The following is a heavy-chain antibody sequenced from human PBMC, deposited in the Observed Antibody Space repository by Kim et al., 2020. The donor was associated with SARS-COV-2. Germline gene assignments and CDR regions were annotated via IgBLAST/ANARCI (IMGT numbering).Heavy chain of an antibody. J-gene: IGHJ5*02. CDR3: ATGRVAGPPAWFDP. D-gene: IGHD2-15*01. Sequence: ASVKVSCKVSGYSLTELSMHWVRQAPGKGLEWMGGFDPEDGETIYAQKFQGRVTMTEDTSTDTAYMELSSLRSEDTAVYYCATGRVAGPPAWFDPWGQGTLVTVSS. CDR2: FDPEDGET. CDR1: GYSLTELS. V-gene: IGHV1-24*01.